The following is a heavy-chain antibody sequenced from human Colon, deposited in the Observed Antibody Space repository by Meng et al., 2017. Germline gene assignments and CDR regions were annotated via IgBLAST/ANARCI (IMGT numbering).Heavy chain of an antibody. J-gene: IGHJ4*02. CDR1: GFTFSNYE. V-gene: IGHV3-48*03. CDR3: ARDRGSGWSEEESGFDY. CDR2: VSTSSDIT. Sequence: GESLKISCAASGFTFSNYEMNWVRQAPGTGLEWISYVSTSSDITHYADSVKGRFTISRDNVRNSMYLQMNSLRAEDTAVYYCARDRGSGWSEEESGFDYWGQGKLVTVSS. D-gene: IGHD6-19*01.